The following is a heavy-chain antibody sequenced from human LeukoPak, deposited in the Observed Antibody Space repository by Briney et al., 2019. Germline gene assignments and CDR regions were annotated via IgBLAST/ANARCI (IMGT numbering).Heavy chain of an antibody. D-gene: IGHD6-13*01. V-gene: IGHV7-4-1*02. J-gene: IGHJ5*02. Sequence: GASVKVSCKASGYTFTSYAMNWVRQAPGQGLEWMGWINTNTGNPTYAQGFTGRFVFSLDTSVSTAYLQISSLKAEDTAVYYCAREYEGGSSSWYKPKLWFDPWGQGTLVTVSS. CDR2: INTNTGNP. CDR1: GYTFTSYA. CDR3: AREYEGGSSSWYKPKLWFDP.